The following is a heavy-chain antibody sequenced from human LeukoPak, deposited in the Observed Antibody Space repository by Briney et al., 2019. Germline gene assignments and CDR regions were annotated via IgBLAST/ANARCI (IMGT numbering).Heavy chain of an antibody. J-gene: IGHJ5*02. CDR3: AKGVARRSNFWYHRFDP. D-gene: IGHD6-13*01. V-gene: IGHV1-2*02. CDR2: IHPHSGAT. Sequence: ASVKVSCKASGYSMTDFYLHWLRQAPGQWLEFMGWIHPHSGATFYAQAFEGRVSMTTDTSANTAYLEVNRLTSNDTAVYYCAKGVARRSNFWYHRFDPWGQGTLVTVSS. CDR1: GYSMTDFY.